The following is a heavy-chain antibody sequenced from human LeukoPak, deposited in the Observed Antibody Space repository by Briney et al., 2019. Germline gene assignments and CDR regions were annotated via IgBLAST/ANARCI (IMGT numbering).Heavy chain of an antibody. Sequence: SETLSLTCTVSGGYISSYYWSWIRQPAGEGVEWIGRIYTSGSTNYNPSLKSRVTMSVDTSKNQFSLKLSSVTAADTAVYYCARDHSPSKRYQLGGWFDPWGQGTLVTVSS. J-gene: IGHJ5*02. CDR1: GGYISSYY. CDR2: IYTSGST. CDR3: ARDHSPSKRYQLGGWFDP. V-gene: IGHV4-4*07. D-gene: IGHD2-2*01.